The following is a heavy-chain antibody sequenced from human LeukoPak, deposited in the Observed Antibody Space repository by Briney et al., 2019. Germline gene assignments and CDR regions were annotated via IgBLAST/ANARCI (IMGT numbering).Heavy chain of an antibody. V-gene: IGHV1-69*13. J-gene: IGHJ4*02. D-gene: IGHD6-19*01. CDR1: GGTFSGYA. Sequence: SVTVSCKASGGTFSGYAISWVRQAPGQGLEWMGGIIPIFGTANYAQKFQGRVTITADESTSTAYMELSSLRSEDTAVYYCAKDSNGWYQRGSNYFDYWGQGTLVTVSS. CDR3: AKDSNGWYQRGSNYFDY. CDR2: IIPIFGTA.